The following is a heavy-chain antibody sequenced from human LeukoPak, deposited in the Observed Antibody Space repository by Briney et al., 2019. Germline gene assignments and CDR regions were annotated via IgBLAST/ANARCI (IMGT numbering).Heavy chain of an antibody. J-gene: IGHJ5*02. CDR2: IYYSGST. CDR3: ARDRLYCGGDCYSSWFDP. D-gene: IGHD2-21*02. V-gene: IGHV4-39*07. CDR1: GGSISSSSYY. Sequence: PSETVSLTCTVSGGSISSSSYYWGWIRQPPGKGLEWIGSIYYSGSTYYNPSLKSRVTISVDTSKNQFSLKLSSVTAADTAVYYCARDRLYCGGDCYSSWFDPWGQGTLVTVSS.